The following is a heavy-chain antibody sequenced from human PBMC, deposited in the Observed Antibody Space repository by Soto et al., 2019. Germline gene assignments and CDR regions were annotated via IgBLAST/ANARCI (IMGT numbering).Heavy chain of an antibody. CDR2: ISGSGSST. V-gene: IGHV3-23*01. CDR1: GFTFSSYA. J-gene: IGHJ6*02. Sequence: EVQLLESGGDLVQPGGSVRLSCAASGFTFSSYAMTWVRKAPGKGLEWVSGISGSGSSTYYADSVKGRFTISRDNSKNTLYLQMNSLRGEDTAVYYCVKDLVRSYYGAVNYGLDVWGQGTTVTVPS. CDR3: VKDLVRSYYGAVNYGLDV. D-gene: IGHD1-26*01.